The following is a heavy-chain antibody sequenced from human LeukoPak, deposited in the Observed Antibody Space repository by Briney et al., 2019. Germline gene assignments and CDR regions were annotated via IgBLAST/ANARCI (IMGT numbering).Heavy chain of an antibody. D-gene: IGHD3-16*01. CDR1: GGSISSYS. Sequence: SETLPLTCAVSGGSISSYSWSCIRQPAGKGLEWIGRIYTSGSTNYNPSLKSRVTMSVDTSKNQFSLKLSSVTAADTAVYYCARGGLRDAFDIWARGQWSQSLQ. CDR2: IYTSGST. CDR3: ARGGLRDAFDI. J-gene: IGHJ3*02. V-gene: IGHV4-4*07.